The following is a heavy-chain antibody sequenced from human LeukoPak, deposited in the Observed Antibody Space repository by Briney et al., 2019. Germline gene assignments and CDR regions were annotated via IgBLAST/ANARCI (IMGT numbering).Heavy chain of an antibody. V-gene: IGHV1-8*01. CDR3: ARDRGHILTGYYVSYVFDP. J-gene: IGHJ5*02. CDR2: MNPDTGNT. Sequence: ASVKVSCKASGYTFSAYDINWVRQGAGQGLEWIGWMNPDTGNTGCAQKFQGRVTMTRDTSKSTAYMELNSLRSEDTAVYYCARDRGHILTGYYVSYVFDPWGQGTLVTVS. CDR1: GYTFSAYD. D-gene: IGHD3-9*01.